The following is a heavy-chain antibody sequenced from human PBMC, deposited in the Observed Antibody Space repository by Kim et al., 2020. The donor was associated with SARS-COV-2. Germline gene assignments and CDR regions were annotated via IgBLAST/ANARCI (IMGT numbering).Heavy chain of an antibody. J-gene: IGHJ4*01. CDR1: GFTLGNNV. CDR3: AKDRGGSDWPGFDC. V-gene: IGHV3-23*01. Sequence: GGSLRLSCAASGFTLGNNVMSWVRQAPGRGLEWVSTIRTRASAETTYYADSVNGRFTVSRDISKNTLYLELNSLRADDTTLYYCAKDRGGSDWPGFDCWG. CDR2: IRTRASAETT. D-gene: IGHD2-21*02.